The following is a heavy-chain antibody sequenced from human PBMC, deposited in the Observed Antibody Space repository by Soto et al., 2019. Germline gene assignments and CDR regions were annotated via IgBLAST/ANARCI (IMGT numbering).Heavy chain of an antibody. CDR1: GFTFTNYW. CDR2: IDGVGTGT. Sequence: GGSLRLSCVASGFTFTNYWMHWVRQVPGKGLVWVSRIDGVGTGTSYSDSVRGRFTISRDNAENTLHLQMNSLRAEDTAMYYCARLDPGYCTSSSCRDFDYWGQGTLVTVSS. D-gene: IGHD2-15*01. J-gene: IGHJ4*02. CDR3: ARLDPGYCTSSSCRDFDY. V-gene: IGHV3-74*01.